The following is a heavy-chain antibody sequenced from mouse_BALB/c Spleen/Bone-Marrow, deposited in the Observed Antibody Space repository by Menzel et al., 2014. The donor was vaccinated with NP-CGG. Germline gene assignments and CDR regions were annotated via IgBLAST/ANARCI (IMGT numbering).Heavy chain of an antibody. CDR1: GFSLSNYG. Sequence: QVQLQQSGPGLVAPSQSLSITCTVSGFSLSNYGVHWVRQPPGKGLEWLGVIWAGGSTNYNSALMSRLSINKDNSKSQVFSKMNSLQPDDTAMYYCARYYGSSDSWFAYWGQGTLVTVSA. J-gene: IGHJ3*01. CDR3: ARYYGSSDSWFAY. V-gene: IGHV2-9*02. CDR2: IWAGGST. D-gene: IGHD1-1*01.